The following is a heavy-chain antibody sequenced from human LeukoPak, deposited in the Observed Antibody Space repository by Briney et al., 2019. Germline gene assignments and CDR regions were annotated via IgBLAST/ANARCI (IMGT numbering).Heavy chain of an antibody. J-gene: IGHJ4*02. V-gene: IGHV1-18*01. CDR1: GYTFTSYG. D-gene: IGHD3-22*01. Sequence: GASVKVSCKASGYTFTSYGISWVRQAPGQGLEWMGWISAYNGNTNYAQKLQSRVTMTTDTSTSTVYMELRSLRSDDTAVYYCARGHEVVITYYFDYWGQGTLVTVSS. CDR2: ISAYNGNT. CDR3: ARGHEVVITYYFDY.